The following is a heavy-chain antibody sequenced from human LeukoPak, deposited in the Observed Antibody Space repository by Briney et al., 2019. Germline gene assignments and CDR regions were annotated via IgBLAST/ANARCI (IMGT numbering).Heavy chain of an antibody. V-gene: IGHV3-23*01. CDR1: GGSMANYY. J-gene: IGHJ4*02. D-gene: IGHD6-13*01. Sequence: ETLSLTCTVSGGSMANYYWTWVRQAPGKGLEWVSGISGSGGSTYDADSVKGRFTVSRDNSKSTLYLQLNSLRVEDTAVYYCAKVDGVRAAPGRGRVDSWGQGTLVTVSS. CDR3: AKVDGVRAAPGRGRVDS. CDR2: ISGSGGST.